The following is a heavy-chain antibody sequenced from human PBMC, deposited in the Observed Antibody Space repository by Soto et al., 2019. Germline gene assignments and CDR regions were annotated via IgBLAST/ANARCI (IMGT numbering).Heavy chain of an antibody. V-gene: IGHV3-23*03. J-gene: IGHJ4*02. Sequence: LGCASSGVRFCTSAVTGSLKDTGKGLEWVAGIFPGGSTYYANSVKGRFTISRDHSQSSVLLQMNSLRAEDTAVYYCAKSSRSRQWLADPIPPKYWGQGTLVTVSS. CDR1: GVRFCTSA. D-gene: IGHD6-19*01. CDR2: IFPGGST. CDR3: AKSSRSRQWLADPIPPKY.